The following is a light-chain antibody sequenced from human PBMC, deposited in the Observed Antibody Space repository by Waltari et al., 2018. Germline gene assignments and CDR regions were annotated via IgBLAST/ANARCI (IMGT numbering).Light chain of an antibody. CDR2: QDS. J-gene: IGLJ3*02. CDR1: KLGAKY. V-gene: IGLV3-1*01. CDR3: QAWDSSTVV. Sequence: SYELTQPPSVAVSRGQPASITCSGDKLGAKYACWYQQKPGQSPVLVIYQDSKRPSGIPERFSGSNSGNTATLTISGTQAMDEADYYCQAWDSSTVVFGGGTKLTVL.